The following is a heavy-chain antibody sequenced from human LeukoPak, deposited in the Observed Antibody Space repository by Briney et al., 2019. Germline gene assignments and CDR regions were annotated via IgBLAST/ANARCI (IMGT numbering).Heavy chain of an antibody. V-gene: IGHV1-2*02. J-gene: IGHJ5*02. Sequence: GASVKVSCKASGYTFTSYYMHWVRQAPGQGLEWMGWINPNSGGTNYAQKFQGRVTMTRDTSISTAYMELSRLRSDDTAVYYCARDRVGATPTNWFDPWGQGTLVTVSS. CDR3: ARDRVGATPTNWFDP. CDR2: INPNSGGT. CDR1: GYTFTSYY. D-gene: IGHD1-26*01.